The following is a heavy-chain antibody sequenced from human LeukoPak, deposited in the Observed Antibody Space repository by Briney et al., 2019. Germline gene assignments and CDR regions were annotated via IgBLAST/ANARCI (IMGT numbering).Heavy chain of an antibody. J-gene: IGHJ4*02. D-gene: IGHD2-15*01. V-gene: IGHV1-69*05. Sequence: SVKVSRKASGGTFSSYAISWVRQAPGQGLEWMGGIIPIFGTANYAQKLQGRVTMTTDTSTSTAYMELRSLRSDDTAVYYCARSPDSSGPIDYWGQGTLVTVSS. CDR3: ARSPDSSGPIDY. CDR2: IIPIFGTA. CDR1: GGTFSSYA.